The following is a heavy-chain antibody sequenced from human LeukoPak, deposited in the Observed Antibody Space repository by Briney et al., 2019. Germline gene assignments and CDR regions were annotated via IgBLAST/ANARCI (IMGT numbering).Heavy chain of an antibody. CDR2: IIPIFGTA. V-gene: IGHV1-69*05. CDR3: ARGARGLRFWGTGGY. D-gene: IGHD3-3*01. Sequence: ASVKVSCKASGGTFSGYAISWVRQAPGQGLEWMGRIIPIFGTANYAQKFQGRVTITTDESTSTAYMELSRLRSEDTAVYYCARGARGLRFWGTGGYWGQGTLVTVSS. CDR1: GGTFSGYA. J-gene: IGHJ4*02.